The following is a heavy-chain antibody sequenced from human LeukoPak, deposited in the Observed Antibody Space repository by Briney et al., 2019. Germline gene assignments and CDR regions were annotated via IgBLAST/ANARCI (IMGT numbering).Heavy chain of an antibody. CDR1: GGSISSYY. J-gene: IGHJ4*02. Sequence: EPSETLSLTCTVSGGSISSYYWSWIRQPPGKGLGWIGYIYYSGSTSYNPSLKSRVTISVDTSKNQFSLKLSSVTAADTAVYYCARVSSSGFLPDYYFDYWGQGTLVTVSS. D-gene: IGHD3-22*01. V-gene: IGHV4-59*01. CDR2: IYYSGST. CDR3: ARVSSSGFLPDYYFDY.